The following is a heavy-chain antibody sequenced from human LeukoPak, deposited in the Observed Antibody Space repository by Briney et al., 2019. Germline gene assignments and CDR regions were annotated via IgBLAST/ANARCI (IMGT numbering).Heavy chain of an antibody. CDR2: INHSGST. Sequence: SETLSLTCAVYGGSFSGYYWSWIRQPPGKGLEWIGEINHSGSTNYNPSLKSRVTISVDTSKNQLSLNLSSVTAADTTLYFCARDVGSGYFDYWGQGIRVSDSS. V-gene: IGHV4-34*01. CDR3: ARDVGSGYFDY. J-gene: IGHJ4*02. D-gene: IGHD3-9*01. CDR1: GGSFSGYY.